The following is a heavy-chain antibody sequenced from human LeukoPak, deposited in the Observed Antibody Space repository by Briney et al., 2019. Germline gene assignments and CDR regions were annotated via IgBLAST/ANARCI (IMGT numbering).Heavy chain of an antibody. CDR1: GYTFTSYG. CDR2: ISAYNGNT. Sequence: ASVKVSCKAPGYTFTSYGISWVRQAPGQGLEWMGWISAYNGNTNYAQKVQGRVTMTTDTSTSTASMDLRSLRSDDTAVYYCARDMYDTSGHLDYWGQGTLVTVSS. D-gene: IGHD3-22*01. J-gene: IGHJ4*02. V-gene: IGHV1-18*01. CDR3: ARDMYDTSGHLDY.